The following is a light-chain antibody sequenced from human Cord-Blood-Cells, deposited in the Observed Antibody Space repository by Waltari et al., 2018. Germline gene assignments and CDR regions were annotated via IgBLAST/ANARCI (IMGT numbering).Light chain of an antibody. CDR2: DVS. J-gene: IGLJ2*01. V-gene: IGLV2-14*01. Sequence: SALTQPASVSGSPGQSITISCTGTTSEVGGYNYASWYQQHPGKAPKLMIYDVSNRPSGVSSRFSGSKSGNTASLTISGLQAEDEADYYCSSYTSSSTVVFGGGTKLTVL. CDR1: TSEVGGYNY. CDR3: SSYTSSSTVV.